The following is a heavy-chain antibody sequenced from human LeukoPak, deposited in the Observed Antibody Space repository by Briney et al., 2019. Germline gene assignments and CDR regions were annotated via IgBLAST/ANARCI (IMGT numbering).Heavy chain of an antibody. V-gene: IGHV3-48*03. J-gene: IGHJ4*02. CDR2: ICSRGRFI. CDR3: ARDLYYYGSGRYVLGLPDY. CDR1: GFTFSSYE. Sequence: GGSLRLSCAASGFTFSSYEMNWVRQAPGKGLEWVSYICSRGRFIYYADSVKGRFTISRDNAKSSLYLQMNSLRAEDTAVYYCARDLYYYGSGRYVLGLPDYWGQGTLVTVSS. D-gene: IGHD3-10*01.